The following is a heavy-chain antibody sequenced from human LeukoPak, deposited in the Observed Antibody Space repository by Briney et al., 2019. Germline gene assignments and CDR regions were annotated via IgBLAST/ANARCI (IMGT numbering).Heavy chain of an antibody. V-gene: IGHV3-23*01. J-gene: IGHJ4*02. CDR3: AIDPNWETHN. Sequence: GGSLRLSCAASGFTFTSYTMYWIRQAPGKGLEWVSIIGNNGGGIHYADSVRGRFTISRDNSKNTLYLQMTNLRVDDTALYYCAIDPNWETHNWGQGVLVTVSS. CDR1: GFTFTSYT. D-gene: IGHD7-27*01. CDR2: IGNNGGGI.